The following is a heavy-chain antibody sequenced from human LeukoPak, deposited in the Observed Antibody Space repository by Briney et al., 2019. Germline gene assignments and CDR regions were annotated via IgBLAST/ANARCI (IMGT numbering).Heavy chain of an antibody. V-gene: IGHV1-69*06. J-gene: IGHJ5*02. CDR1: VGTFSSYA. CDR3: AGSIVRGVTWFDP. Sequence: ASVKVSCKASVGTFSSYAISGVRQARGQGLEGVGGIIPIFGTAIYAQKFGGRVTITPDNSTSTAYMELSSLRSEDTAVYYRAGSIVRGVTWFDPWGQGTLVTVSS. D-gene: IGHD3-10*01. CDR2: IIPIFGTA.